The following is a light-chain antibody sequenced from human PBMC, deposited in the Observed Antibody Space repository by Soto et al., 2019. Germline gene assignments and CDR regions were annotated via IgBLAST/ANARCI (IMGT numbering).Light chain of an antibody. Sequence: QSALTQPASVSGSPGQSITSSCTGATSNIGTFYLVSWYQQQPGRAPKLIISEVTKRPSGVSDRFSGSKSGNTASLTISGLQAEDEADYYCCSYAGNSNYVFGTGTKLTVL. J-gene: IGLJ1*01. CDR2: EVT. V-gene: IGLV2-23*02. CDR1: TSNIGTFYL. CDR3: CSYAGNSNYV.